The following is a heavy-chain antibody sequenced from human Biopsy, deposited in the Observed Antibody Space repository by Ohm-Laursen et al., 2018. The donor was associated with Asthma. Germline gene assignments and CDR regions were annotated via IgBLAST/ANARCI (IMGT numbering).Heavy chain of an antibody. V-gene: IGHV1-69*13. CDR1: GGTFNTYV. Sequence: ASVKVSCKSLGGTFNTYVIGWVRQAPGQGLEWMGGINSVFGTTTYPQKFQDRATITAADSTSTVYVELSSLRSEDTAVYYCARKAGSCISRTCYSLDFWGQGTLVTVSS. J-gene: IGHJ4*02. CDR3: ARKAGSCISRTCYSLDF. D-gene: IGHD2-2*01. CDR2: INSVFGTT.